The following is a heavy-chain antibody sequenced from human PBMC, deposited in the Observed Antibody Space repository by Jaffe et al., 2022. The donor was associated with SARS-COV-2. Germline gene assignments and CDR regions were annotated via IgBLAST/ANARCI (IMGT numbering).Heavy chain of an antibody. CDR2: INHSGST. J-gene: IGHJ3*02. D-gene: IGHD3-22*01. CDR1: GGSFSGYY. CDR3: ARGRGYYDSSGYSDGVAFDI. Sequence: QVQLQQWGAGLLKPSETLSLTCAVYGGSFSGYYWSWIRQPPGKGLEWIGEINHSGSTNYNPSLKSRVTISVDTSKNQFSLKLSSVTAADTAVYYCARGRGYYDSSGYSDGVAFDIWGQGTMVTVSS. V-gene: IGHV4-34*01.